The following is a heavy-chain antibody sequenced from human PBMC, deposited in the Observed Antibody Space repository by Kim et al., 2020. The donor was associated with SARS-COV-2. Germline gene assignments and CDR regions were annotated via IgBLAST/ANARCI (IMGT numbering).Heavy chain of an antibody. CDR3: AKLLWFWEPEDY. D-gene: IGHD3-10*01. Sequence: GGSLRLSCAASGFAFSSLGMNWVRQAPGKGLEWVGGISYAGNNKCYPESVKGRFTISRDNSKSTLFLQMNSLSLEDTAVYYCAKLLWFWEPEDYCDQG. CDR1: GFAFSSLG. V-gene: IGHV3-30*18. CDR2: ISYAGNNK. J-gene: IGHJ4*02.